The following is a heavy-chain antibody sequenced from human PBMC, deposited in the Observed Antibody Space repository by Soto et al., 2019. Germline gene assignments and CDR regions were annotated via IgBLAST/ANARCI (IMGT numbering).Heavy chain of an antibody. J-gene: IGHJ6*03. CDR3: ARGLLLWFGELSRRGGYYYYMDV. V-gene: IGHV4-34*01. CDR1: GGSFSGYY. D-gene: IGHD3-10*01. Sequence: QVQLQQWGAGLLKPSETLSLTCAVYGGSFSGYYWSWIRQTPGKGLEWIGEINDSGSTNNDPSLTIRLTILVDTPNNQFSLTLSSATGADTAVYYCARGLLLWFGELSRRGGYYYYMDVWGKGTAVSVSS. CDR2: INDSGST.